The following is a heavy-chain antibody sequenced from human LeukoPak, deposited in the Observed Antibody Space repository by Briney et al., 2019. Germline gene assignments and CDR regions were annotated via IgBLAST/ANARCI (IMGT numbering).Heavy chain of an antibody. Sequence: GGSLRPSCTASGFTFSSYWMTWVRQAPGKGLEWLANIKEDGSEKKYVDSVKGRFTISRDNAKNSLYLQMNSLRVEDTAVYYCARAQSAGLDVWGRGTTVTVSS. CDR2: IKEDGSEK. D-gene: IGHD1-14*01. CDR1: GFTFSSYW. V-gene: IGHV3-7*01. CDR3: ARAQSAGLDV. J-gene: IGHJ6*04.